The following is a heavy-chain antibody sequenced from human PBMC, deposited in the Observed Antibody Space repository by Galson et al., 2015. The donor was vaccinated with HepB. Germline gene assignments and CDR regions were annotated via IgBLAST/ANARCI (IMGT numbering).Heavy chain of an antibody. Sequence: SLRLSCAASGFTFSSYGMHWVRQAPGKGLEWVAVISYDGSNKYYADSVKGRFTISRDNSKNTLYLQMNSLRAEDTAVYYCAKDGPDIVVVPAAAHYYYYGMDVWGQGTTVTVSS. CDR3: AKDGPDIVVVPAAAHYYYYGMDV. D-gene: IGHD2-2*01. CDR2: ISYDGSNK. V-gene: IGHV3-30*18. CDR1: GFTFSSYG. J-gene: IGHJ6*02.